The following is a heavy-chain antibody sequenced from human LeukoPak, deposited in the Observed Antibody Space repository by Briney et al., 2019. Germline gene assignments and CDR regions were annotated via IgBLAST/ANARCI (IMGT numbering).Heavy chain of an antibody. CDR3: AKVGRGMAAAGTYYYYYYMDV. Sequence: GGSLRLSCAASGFTFSSYAMSWVRQAPGTGLEWVSAISGSGGITYYADSVKGRFTISRDNFKNTLYLQMNSLRAEDTAVYYCAKVGRGMAAAGTYYYYYYMDVWGKGTTVTVSS. CDR1: GFTFSSYA. CDR2: ISGSGGIT. V-gene: IGHV3-23*01. J-gene: IGHJ6*03. D-gene: IGHD6-13*01.